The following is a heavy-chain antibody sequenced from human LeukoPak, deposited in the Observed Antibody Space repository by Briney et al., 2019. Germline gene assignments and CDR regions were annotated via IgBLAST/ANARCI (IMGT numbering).Heavy chain of an antibody. Sequence: SETLSLTCAVYGGSFRGYYWRWLRQPPGKGLEGIGEINHSGSTNYNPSLKSRVTISVDTSKNQFSLKLSSVTAADTAVYYCARGTTVGDSSGYYVYWGQGTLVTVSS. CDR3: ARGTTVGDSSGYYVY. J-gene: IGHJ4*02. D-gene: IGHD3-22*01. V-gene: IGHV4-34*01. CDR2: INHSGST. CDR1: GGSFRGYY.